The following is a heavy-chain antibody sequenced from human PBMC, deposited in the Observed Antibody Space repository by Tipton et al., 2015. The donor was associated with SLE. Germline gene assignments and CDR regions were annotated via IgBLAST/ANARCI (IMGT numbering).Heavy chain of an antibody. CDR2: ITRRGKT. Sequence: LRLSCAVHDGSLSNYYWSWFRRPPGRGLEWIGEITRRGKTNYNPSLKSRVTISADTSKNQFSLKLTSVTAADTAVYYCARDPKYWGQGTLVIVSS. CDR3: ARDPKY. J-gene: IGHJ4*02. V-gene: IGHV4-34*01. CDR1: DGSLSNYY.